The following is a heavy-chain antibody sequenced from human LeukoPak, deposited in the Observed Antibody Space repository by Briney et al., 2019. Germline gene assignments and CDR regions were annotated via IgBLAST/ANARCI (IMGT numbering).Heavy chain of an antibody. D-gene: IGHD5-24*01. Sequence: GGSLRLSCAASGFTFSIYGMHWVRQAPGKGLEWVAYIRYDGSEKYYAESLKGRVTISRDNSKKTLYLQMNSLRAEDTALYYCARSTRARYFDLWGRGTLVTVSS. CDR1: GFTFSIYG. V-gene: IGHV3-30*02. CDR3: ARSTRARYFDL. CDR2: IRYDGSEK. J-gene: IGHJ2*01.